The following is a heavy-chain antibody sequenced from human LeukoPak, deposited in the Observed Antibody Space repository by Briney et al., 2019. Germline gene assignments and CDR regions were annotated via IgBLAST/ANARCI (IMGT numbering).Heavy chain of an antibody. CDR2: INLNSGGT. Sequence: SVKVSCKASGYTXTGYYMHLVRQAPGQGLERMGWINLNSGGTNYAQKFQGRVTMTRDASISTAYMELSRLRSDDTAVYYCASGREYCSGGSCYSSDDAFDIWGQGTMVTVSS. CDR3: ASGREYCSGGSCYSSDDAFDI. V-gene: IGHV1-2*02. CDR1: GYTXTGYY. J-gene: IGHJ3*02. D-gene: IGHD2-15*01.